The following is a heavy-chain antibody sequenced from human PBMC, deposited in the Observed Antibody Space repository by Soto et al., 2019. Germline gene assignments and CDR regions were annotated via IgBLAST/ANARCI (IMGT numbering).Heavy chain of an antibody. CDR1: GFTFSRHA. CDR3: AKDPRAYSTHMGYFSDH. V-gene: IGHV3-23*01. J-gene: IGHJ4*02. Sequence: EVQLLESGGNLVQPGGSLRLSCAASGFTFSRHAMSWVRQAPGEGLEWVSTLDAGDTTYYADSVKGRFTISRDNARNTLSLQMNSLSVADTAVYCAKDPRAYSTHMGYFSDHWGQGTLVTVSS. CDR2: LDAGDTT. D-gene: IGHD6-13*01.